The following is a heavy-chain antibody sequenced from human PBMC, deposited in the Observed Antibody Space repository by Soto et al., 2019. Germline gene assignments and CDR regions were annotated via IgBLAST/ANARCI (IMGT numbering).Heavy chain of an antibody. Sequence: QVQLVQSGAEVKKPGASVKVSCKASGYTFTSYAMHWVRQAPGQRLEWMGWINAGNGNTKYSQKFQGRVTITRDTSASTAYMELSSLRSEDTAVYYCARGDWAQHDAFDIWGQGTMVTVSS. D-gene: IGHD3-9*01. CDR3: ARGDWAQHDAFDI. CDR1: GYTFTSYA. J-gene: IGHJ3*02. CDR2: INAGNGNT. V-gene: IGHV1-3*01.